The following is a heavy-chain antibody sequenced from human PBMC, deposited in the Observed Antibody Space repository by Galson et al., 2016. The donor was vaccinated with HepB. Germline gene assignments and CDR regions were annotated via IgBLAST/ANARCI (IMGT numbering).Heavy chain of an antibody. V-gene: IGHV3-53*01. CDR1: GFTVSSNY. CDR2: IYSAGDS. CDR3: ARGRRTGTTGWYFFDN. Sequence: SLRLSCAASGFTVSSNYMTWVRQAPGRGPEWVSVIYSAGDSYYADSVKGRFSISRDNSKNMLYLQMNSLRAEDTAVYYCARGRRTGTTGWYFFDNWGQGTLVTVSS. D-gene: IGHD1-1*01. J-gene: IGHJ4*02.